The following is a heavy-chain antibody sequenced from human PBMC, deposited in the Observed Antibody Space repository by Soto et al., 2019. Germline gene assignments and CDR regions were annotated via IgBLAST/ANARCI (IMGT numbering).Heavy chain of an antibody. D-gene: IGHD4-17*01. CDR1: GFTFRNAW. CDR3: TTAATTVTTIDY. Sequence: EVQLVESGGGFVQPGGSLRVSCVVSGFTFRNAWMAWVRQAPGKGLEWVGCIKRNSDGATTDYAAPVKGRFTISRDDSKNTLYLQMNSLKNEDTALYYCTTAATTVTTIDYWGQGTLVTVSS. V-gene: IGHV3-15*05. CDR2: IKRNSDGATT. J-gene: IGHJ4*02.